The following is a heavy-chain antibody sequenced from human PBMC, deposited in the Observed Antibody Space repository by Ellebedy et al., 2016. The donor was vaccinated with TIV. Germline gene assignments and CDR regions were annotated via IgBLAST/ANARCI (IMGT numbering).Heavy chain of an antibody. CDR1: GYSFTSYW. J-gene: IGHJ4*02. D-gene: IGHD4/OR15-4a*01. CDR3: ARLDDYGLEPPEPYYFDY. V-gene: IGHV5-51*01. CDR2: IYPGDSDT. Sequence: GESLKISXKGSGYSFTSYWIGWVRQMPGKGLEWMGIIYPGDSDTRYSPSFQGQVTISADKSINTAYLQWSSLKASDTAMYYCARLDDYGLEPPEPYYFDYWGQGTLVTVSS.